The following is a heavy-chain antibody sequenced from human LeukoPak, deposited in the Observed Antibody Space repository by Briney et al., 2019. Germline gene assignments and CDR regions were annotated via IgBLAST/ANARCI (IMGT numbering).Heavy chain of an antibody. CDR1: GFTFSSYW. CDR3: TTDLVGPSGSYSAFDI. CDR2: KSYDGSNT. V-gene: IGHV3-30-3*01. J-gene: IGHJ3*02. D-gene: IGHD1-26*01. Sequence: GGSLRLSCAASGFTFSSYWMHWVRQAPGKGLEWVAFKSYDGSNTYYADSVKGRFTVSRDNSKNTLYLQMNSLKTEDTAVYYCTTDLVGPSGSYSAFDIWGQGTMVTVSS.